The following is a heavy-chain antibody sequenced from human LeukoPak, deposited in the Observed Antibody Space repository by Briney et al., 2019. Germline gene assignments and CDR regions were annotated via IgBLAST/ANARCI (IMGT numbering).Heavy chain of an antibody. CDR1: GYTFTSYG. V-gene: IGHV1-18*01. CDR2: ISAYNGNT. Sequence: ASVKVSCKASGYTFTSYGISWVRRAPGQGLEWMGWISAYNGNTNYAQKLQGRVTMTTDTSTSTAYMELRSLRSDDTAVYYCARSADCSSTSCYKLGYFQHWGQGTLVTVSS. J-gene: IGHJ1*01. D-gene: IGHD2-2*02. CDR3: ARSADCSSTSCYKLGYFQH.